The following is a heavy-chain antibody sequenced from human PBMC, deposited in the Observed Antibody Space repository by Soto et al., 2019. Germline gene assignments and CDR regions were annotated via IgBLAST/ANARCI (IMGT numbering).Heavy chain of an antibody. V-gene: IGHV4-34*01. CDR3: ARRSVFAARPSYYYYYGMDV. CDR1: GGSFSGYY. D-gene: IGHD6-6*01. J-gene: IGHJ6*02. CDR2: INHSGST. Sequence: SETRSLTCAVYGGSFSGYYWSWIRQPPGKGLEWIGEINHSGSTNYNPSLKSRVTISVDTSKNQFSLRLGPVTAADTAGYYCARRSVFAARPSYYYYYGMDVWGQGTTVTVSS.